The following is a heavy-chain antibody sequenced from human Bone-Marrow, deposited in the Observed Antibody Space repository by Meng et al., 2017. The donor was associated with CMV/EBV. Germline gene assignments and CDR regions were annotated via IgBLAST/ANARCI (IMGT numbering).Heavy chain of an antibody. V-gene: IGHV3-23*01. Sequence: GFTFSSYAMSWVRQAPGKGLEWVSAISGSGGSTYYADSVKGRFTISRDNSKNTLYLQMNSLRAEDTAVYYCAKGSHVDTAMVSNFDYWGQGTLVTVSS. CDR2: ISGSGGST. D-gene: IGHD5-18*01. CDR1: GFTFSSYA. CDR3: AKGSHVDTAMVSNFDY. J-gene: IGHJ4*02.